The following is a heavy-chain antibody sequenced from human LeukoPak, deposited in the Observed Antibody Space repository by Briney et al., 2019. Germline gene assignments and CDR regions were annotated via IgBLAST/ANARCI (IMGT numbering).Heavy chain of an antibody. Sequence: PSETLSLTCTASGGSISTSNYFWGWIRQPPGKGLEWIGTISYSGSTYYNPPLKSRVTMAVDTSKNQLSLKVSSVTAADTAVYYCTRDLSSAWFYYWGQGTLVTVSS. CDR1: GGSISTSNYF. CDR2: ISYSGST. J-gene: IGHJ4*02. V-gene: IGHV4-39*07. CDR3: TRDLSSAWFYY. D-gene: IGHD6-13*01.